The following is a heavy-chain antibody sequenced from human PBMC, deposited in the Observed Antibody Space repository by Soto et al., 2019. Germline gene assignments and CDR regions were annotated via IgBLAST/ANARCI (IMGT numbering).Heavy chain of an antibody. CDR2: ITYDGRNK. CDR3: ASDIGRTVAAP. D-gene: IGHD6-19*01. Sequence: QGQLVESGGGAVQPGRSLRLSCAGSGFTFSNYGLHWVRQAPGKGLEWVAVITYDGRNKYYADSVKGRFTISRDNSENTMYLEMKSLRPEDTAVYYCASDIGRTVAAPWGQGTLVTVSS. CDR1: GFTFSNYG. V-gene: IGHV3-30*03. J-gene: IGHJ5*02.